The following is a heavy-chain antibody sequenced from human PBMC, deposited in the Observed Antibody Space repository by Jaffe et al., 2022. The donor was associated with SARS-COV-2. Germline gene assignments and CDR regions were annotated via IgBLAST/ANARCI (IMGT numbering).Heavy chain of an antibody. CDR1: GYTFTSYD. V-gene: IGHV1-8*01. Sequence: QVQLVQSGAEVKKPGASVKVSCKASGYTFTSYDINWVRQATGQGLEWMGWMNPNSGNTGYAQKFQGRVTMTRNTSISTAYMELSSLRSEDTAVYYCASFLGWEPYDAFDIWGQGTMVTVSS. D-gene: IGHD1-26*01. CDR3: ASFLGWEPYDAFDI. J-gene: IGHJ3*02. CDR2: MNPNSGNT.